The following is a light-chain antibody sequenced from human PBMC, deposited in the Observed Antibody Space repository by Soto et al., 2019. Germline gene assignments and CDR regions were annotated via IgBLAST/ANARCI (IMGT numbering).Light chain of an antibody. CDR3: QKYGSSPIN. CDR2: VAS. J-gene: IGKJ5*01. CDR1: QSVSNY. V-gene: IGKV3-20*01. Sequence: DIVLTHAPDTLSVTPGERATLVCRASQSVSNYLSWYQQKPGQAHRLLIYVASSRATGIPDRFSGCGSGTDFTLTISSLEPEDFAVYYCQKYGSSPINCGKGTRLEIK.